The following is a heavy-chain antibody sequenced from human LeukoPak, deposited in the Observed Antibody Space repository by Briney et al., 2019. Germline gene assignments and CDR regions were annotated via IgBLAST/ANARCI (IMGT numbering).Heavy chain of an antibody. CDR1: GFTFTSYA. D-gene: IGHD3-10*01. CDR2: ISGSGGST. Sequence: GGSLRLSCAASGFTFTSYAMSWVRQAPGKGLEWVSAISGSGGSTYYADSLKGRFTISRDNSKNTLYLQMNSLRAEDTAVYYSAKEVQPPYYYYGMDVWGQGTTVTVSS. J-gene: IGHJ6*02. CDR3: AKEVQPPYYYYGMDV. V-gene: IGHV3-23*01.